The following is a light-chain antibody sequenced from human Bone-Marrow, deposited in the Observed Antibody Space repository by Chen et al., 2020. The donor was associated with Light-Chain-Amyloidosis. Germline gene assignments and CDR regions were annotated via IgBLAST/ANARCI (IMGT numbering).Light chain of an antibody. V-gene: IGLV6-57*01. Sequence: NFMLTQPHSVSESPGKTVIISCTRSSGSIATNYVQWSQQRPGSSPTTVIYEDDQRPSGVPARFSGAIDRASNSASLTISGLKTEDEADYYCQSYQGSSQGVFGGGTKLTVL. J-gene: IGLJ3*02. CDR3: QSYQGSSQGV. CDR1: SGSIATNY. CDR2: EDD.